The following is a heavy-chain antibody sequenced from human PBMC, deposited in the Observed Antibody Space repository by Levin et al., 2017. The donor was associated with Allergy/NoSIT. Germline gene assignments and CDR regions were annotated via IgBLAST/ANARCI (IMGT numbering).Heavy chain of an antibody. Sequence: SSETLSLTCAVYGGSFSGYYWSWIRQPPGKGLEWIGEINHSGSSNYNPSLKSRVTISVDTSKNQFSLKLSSVTAADTAVYYCATSTREAAAGSGWFDPWGQGTLVTVSS. D-gene: IGHD6-13*01. CDR2: INHSGSS. CDR1: GGSFSGYY. CDR3: ATSTREAAAGSGWFDP. V-gene: IGHV4-34*01. J-gene: IGHJ5*02.